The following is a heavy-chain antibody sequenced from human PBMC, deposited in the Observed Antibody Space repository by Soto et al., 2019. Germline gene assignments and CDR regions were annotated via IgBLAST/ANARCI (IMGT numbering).Heavy chain of an antibody. CDR3: ARLDNCSGGSCLYYFDY. CDR1: GGSISSGGYY. J-gene: IGHJ4*02. D-gene: IGHD2-15*01. V-gene: IGHV4-31*03. Sequence: PSETLSLTCTVSGGSISSGGYYWNWIRQHPGKGLEWIGYIYYSGSTYYNPSLKSRVTISVDTSKNQFSLKLSSVTAADTAVYYCARLDNCSGGSCLYYFDYWGQGTLVTVSS. CDR2: IYYSGST.